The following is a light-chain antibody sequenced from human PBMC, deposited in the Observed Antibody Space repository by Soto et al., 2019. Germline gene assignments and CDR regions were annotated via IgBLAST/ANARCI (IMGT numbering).Light chain of an antibody. J-gene: IGKJ2*01. CDR3: QHYDGSPRT. Sequence: ETVLTQSPGTVSLSPGERATLSCTTSQTVNSDYLAWYQQKPGQAPRLLIYGVFNSATGIPDRLSGSGSGTYFTLTISGLEPEDSAVYYCQHYDGSPRTFGQGTNLEI. CDR1: QTVNSDY. CDR2: GVF. V-gene: IGKV3-20*01.